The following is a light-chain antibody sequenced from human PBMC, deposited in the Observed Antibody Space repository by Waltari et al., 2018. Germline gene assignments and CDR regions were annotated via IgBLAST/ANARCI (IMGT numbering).Light chain of an antibody. CDR2: DAS. J-gene: IGKJ1*01. Sequence: EIVLTQSPATLSLSPGEIATLSCRTSQSVNTYLAWYQQKPGQAPRLLIYDASYRPTGIPARFSGSVSGTDFTRTISSLEPEVFAVYYCQQRNNWPGTFGQGTKVEIK. CDR1: QSVNTY. CDR3: QQRNNWPGT. V-gene: IGKV3-11*01.